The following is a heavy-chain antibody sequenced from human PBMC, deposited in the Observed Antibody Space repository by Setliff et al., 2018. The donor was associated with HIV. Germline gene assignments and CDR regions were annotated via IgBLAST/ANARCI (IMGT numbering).Heavy chain of an antibody. V-gene: IGHV3-30*18. CDR3: AKDVYYDSSGYPIDV. CDR1: GFRFSSYG. D-gene: IGHD3-22*01. Sequence: LRLSCAASGFRFSSYGMHWVRQAPGKGLEWVAVISYDGSYKYYVDSVKGRFTISRDTSKNTLYLQMNSLRAEDTAVYYCAKDVYYDSSGYPIDVWGKGTTVTVSS. CDR2: ISYDGSYK. J-gene: IGHJ6*04.